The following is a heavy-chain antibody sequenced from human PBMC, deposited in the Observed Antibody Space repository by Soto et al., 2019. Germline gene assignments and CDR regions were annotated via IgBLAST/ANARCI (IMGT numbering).Heavy chain of an antibody. V-gene: IGHV1-69*02. CDR2: IIPILGIA. D-gene: IGHD3-16*01. CDR1: GGTFSSYT. J-gene: IGHJ6*03. Sequence: QVQLVQSGAEVKKPGSSVKVSCKASGGTFSSYTISWVRQAPGQGLEWMGRIIPILGIANYAQKFQGRVTITADKSTSTAYMELSSLRSEYTAVYYCARGDISNYYYYYMDVWGKGTTVTVSS. CDR3: ARGDISNYYYYYMDV.